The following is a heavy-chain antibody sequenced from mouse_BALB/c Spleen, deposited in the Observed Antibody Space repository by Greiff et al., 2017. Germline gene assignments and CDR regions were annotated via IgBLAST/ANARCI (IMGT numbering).Heavy chain of an antibody. CDR1: EYEFPSHD. J-gene: IGHJ2*01. Sequence: EVKLMESGGGLVQPGESLKLSCESNEYEFPSHDMSWVRKTPEKRLELVAAINSDGGSTYYPDTMERRFIISRDNTKKTLYLQMSSLRSEDTALYYCARRSLYGNYGGYFDYWGQGTTLTVSS. CDR3: ARRSLYGNYGGYFDY. V-gene: IGHV5-2*01. CDR2: INSDGGST. D-gene: IGHD2-10*02.